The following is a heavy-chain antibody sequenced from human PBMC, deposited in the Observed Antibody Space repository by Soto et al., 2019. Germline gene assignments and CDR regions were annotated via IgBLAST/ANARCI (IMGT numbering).Heavy chain of an antibody. Sequence: GESLKISCQVSGYNFASHWIAWVHQAPGKGLEWMGIIYPDDSKIRYSQSFQGQVTISADKSISTAYLQWGSLKASDTAMYHCARRHYDGDDHYYYGLDVWGQGTMVTASS. CDR3: ARRHYDGDDHYYYGLDV. J-gene: IGHJ6*01. D-gene: IGHD3-3*01. V-gene: IGHV5-51*07. CDR1: GYNFASHW. CDR2: IYPDDSKI.